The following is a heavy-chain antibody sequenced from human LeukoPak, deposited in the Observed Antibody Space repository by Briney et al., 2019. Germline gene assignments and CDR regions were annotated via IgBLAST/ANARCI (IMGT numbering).Heavy chain of an antibody. J-gene: IGHJ1*01. D-gene: IGHD2-15*01. Sequence: PSETLSLTCTVSGGSISNHYLSWIRQPAGKGLEWIGHIYTSGSTNYNPSSMTRITISSKTTNNHSSLRLSSVITADKTAFYCASDAVGGGMSDADYFHHWGQGTLVTVSS. CDR2: IYTSGST. CDR3: ASDAVGGGMSDADYFHH. V-gene: IGHV4-4*07. CDR1: GGSISNHY.